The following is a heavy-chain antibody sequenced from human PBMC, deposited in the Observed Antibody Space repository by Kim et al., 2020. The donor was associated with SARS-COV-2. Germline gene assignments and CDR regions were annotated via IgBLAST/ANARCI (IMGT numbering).Heavy chain of an antibody. Sequence: SETLSLTCAVSGGSISSSGYYWGWIRQPPGKGLEWIGSVYYTGATYYNPSLKSRVTISVDTSNNQFSLKLSSVTAADTAVYYCARHFGGTSIRFLGLFQFDYWGQGTRVTVSS. CDR2: VYYTGAT. J-gene: IGHJ4*02. CDR3: ARHFGGTSIRFLGLFQFDY. V-gene: IGHV4-39*01. CDR1: GGSISSSGYY. D-gene: IGHD3-3*01.